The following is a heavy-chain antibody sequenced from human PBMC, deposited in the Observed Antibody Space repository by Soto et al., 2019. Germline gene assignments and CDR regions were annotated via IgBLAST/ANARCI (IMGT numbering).Heavy chain of an antibody. D-gene: IGHD3-22*01. Sequence: GASVKVSCKASGYTFTNYGLSWVRQAPGQGLEWMGWISTYNGKTDYAQKFQDRVTLTIDTSTTTGNMEVRSLRSDDTAIYYCARDNGDSGASLIDFWGQGTLVTVSS. CDR3: ARDNGDSGASLIDF. V-gene: IGHV1-18*04. CDR2: ISTYNGKT. J-gene: IGHJ4*02. CDR1: GYTFTNYG.